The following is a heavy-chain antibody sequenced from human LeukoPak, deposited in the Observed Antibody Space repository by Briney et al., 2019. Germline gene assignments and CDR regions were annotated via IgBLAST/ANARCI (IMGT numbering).Heavy chain of an antibody. CDR2: INAGNGNT. CDR3: ARDTAISYFDY. D-gene: IGHD5-18*01. J-gene: IGHJ4*02. CDR1: GYTFTSYA. V-gene: IGHV1-3*01. Sequence: VSVKVSCKASGYTFTSYAMLWVRQAPGQRLEWMGWINAGNGNTKYSQKFQGRVTITRDTSASTAYMELSSLRSEDTAVYYCARDTAISYFDYWGQGTLVTVSS.